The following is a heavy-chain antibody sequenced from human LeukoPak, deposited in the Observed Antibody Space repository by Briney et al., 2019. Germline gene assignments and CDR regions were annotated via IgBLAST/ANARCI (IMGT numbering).Heavy chain of an antibody. CDR3: VRAQLGTGYSYYMDV. CDR1: GVTFSRFW. CDR2: IKQDGSEK. V-gene: IGHV3-7*04. J-gene: IGHJ6*03. D-gene: IGHD7-27*01. Sequence: GGSLRLSCAASGVTFSRFWMIWLRQAPGKGLEWLANIKQDGSEKYYVDSVKGRFTISRDNAKNSLYLQMNSLRAEDTAVYYCVRAQLGTGYSYYMDVWGKGTTVTVSS.